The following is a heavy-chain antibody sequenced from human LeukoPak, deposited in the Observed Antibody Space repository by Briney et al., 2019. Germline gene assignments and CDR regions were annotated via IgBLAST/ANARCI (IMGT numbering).Heavy chain of an antibody. CDR3: AKKGTCCSSASRTLYYMDI. V-gene: IGHV3-66*02. CDR1: GFTVSSNY. Sequence: GGSLRLSCAASGFTVSSNYMSWVRQAPGKGLEWVSVIYSGGSTYYADSVKGRFTISRDNSKNTLYLQMNSLRAEDTAVYYCAKKGTCCSSASRTLYYMDIWGKGTTVTVSS. CDR2: IYSGGST. J-gene: IGHJ6*03. D-gene: IGHD2-2*01.